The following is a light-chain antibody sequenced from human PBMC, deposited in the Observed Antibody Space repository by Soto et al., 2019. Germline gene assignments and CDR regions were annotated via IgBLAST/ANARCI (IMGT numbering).Light chain of an antibody. J-gene: IGKJ3*01. CDR2: GAS. CDR3: QQYGGSPLT. V-gene: IGKV3-15*01. Sequence: EIVMTQSPGTLSVSPGERATLSCRASQSVGRDLAWYQQKPGQAPRLLIYGASTWATGIPASFSGSGSGAEFTLTISSLQSEDFAVYYCQQYGGSPLTFGPGTKVEIK. CDR1: QSVGRD.